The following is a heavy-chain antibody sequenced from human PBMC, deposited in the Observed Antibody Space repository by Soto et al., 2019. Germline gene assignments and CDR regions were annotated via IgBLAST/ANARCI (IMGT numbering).Heavy chain of an antibody. V-gene: IGHV4-31*03. CDR1: GGSISSGGYY. J-gene: IGHJ4*02. Sequence: TSETLSLTCTVSGGSISSGGYYWSWIRQHPGKGLEWIGYIYYSGSTYYNPSLKSRVTISVDTSKNQFSLKLSSVTAADTAVYYCARIDCSGGSCYLDYWGQGTLVTVSS. D-gene: IGHD2-15*01. CDR3: ARIDCSGGSCYLDY. CDR2: IYYSGST.